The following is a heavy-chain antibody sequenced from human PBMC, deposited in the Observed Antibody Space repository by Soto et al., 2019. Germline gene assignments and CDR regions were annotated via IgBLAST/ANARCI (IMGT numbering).Heavy chain of an antibody. CDR3: AKSYSSNWYDYFDS. D-gene: IGHD6-13*01. J-gene: IGHJ4*02. V-gene: IGHV3-23*01. Sequence: GESLRLSCAASGFTFSSYAMSWVRQAPGKGLEWVSAISGSGDSTYYADSVKGRFTISRDTSKNTLYLQMDSLRAEDTALYYCAKSYSSNWYDYFDSWGQGTLVTVSS. CDR2: ISGSGDST. CDR1: GFTFSSYA.